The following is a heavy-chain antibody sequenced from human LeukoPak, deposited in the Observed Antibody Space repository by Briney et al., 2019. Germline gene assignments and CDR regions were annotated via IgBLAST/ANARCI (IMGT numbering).Heavy chain of an antibody. V-gene: IGHV3-23*01. D-gene: IGHD2-15*01. CDR3: AKNGDRGAYCSGGTCYPYYYYYMDV. CDR2: ISTTGRTT. CDR1: GFTFGSSG. J-gene: IGHJ6*03. Sequence: GGSLRLSCAASGFTFGSSGMSWVRQAPGRGLEWVSAISTTGRTTYYADSVRGRFTISRDNSRNTLYLQMNSLRAEDTAIYYCAKNGDRGAYCSGGTCYPYYYYYMDVWGKGTTVTISS.